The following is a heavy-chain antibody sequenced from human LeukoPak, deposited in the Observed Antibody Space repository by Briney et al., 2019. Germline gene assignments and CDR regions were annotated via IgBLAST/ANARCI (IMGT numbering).Heavy chain of an antibody. CDR1: GYTFTSYG. CDR2: ISAYNGNT. Sequence: ASVKVSCKASGYTFTSYGISWVRQAPGQGLEWMGWISAYNGNTNYAQKLQGRVTMTTDTSTSTAYMEPRSLRSDDTAVYYCARVVDTAMVLVLYYFDYWGQGTLVTVSS. D-gene: IGHD5-18*01. J-gene: IGHJ4*02. V-gene: IGHV1-18*01. CDR3: ARVVDTAMVLVLYYFDY.